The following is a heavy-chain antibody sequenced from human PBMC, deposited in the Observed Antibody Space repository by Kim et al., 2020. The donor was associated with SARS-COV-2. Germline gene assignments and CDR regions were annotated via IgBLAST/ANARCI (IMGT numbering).Heavy chain of an antibody. V-gene: IGHV6-1*01. Sequence: SQTLSLTCAISGDSVSSNSAAWNWIRQSPSRGLEWLGRTYYRSKWYNDYAVSVKSRITINPDTSKNQFSLQLNSVTPEDTAVYYCARSSHYYDSSGPDAFDIWGQGTMVTVSS. J-gene: IGHJ3*02. CDR1: GDSVSSNSAA. CDR2: TYYRSKWYN. CDR3: ARSSHYYDSSGPDAFDI. D-gene: IGHD3-22*01.